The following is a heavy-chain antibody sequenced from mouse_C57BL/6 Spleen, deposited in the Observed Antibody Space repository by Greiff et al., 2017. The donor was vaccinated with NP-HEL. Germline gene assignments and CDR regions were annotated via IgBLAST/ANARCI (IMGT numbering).Heavy chain of an antibody. CDR2: SRNKANDYTT. CDR3: ARDAPSYDYDERDWYFDV. Sequence: EVQLVESGGGLVQSGRSLRLSCATSGFTFSDFYMEWVRQAPGKGLEWIAASRNKANDYTTEYSASVKGRFIVSRDTSQSILYLQMNALRAEDTAIYYCARDAPSYDYDERDWYFDVWGTGTTVTVAS. CDR1: GFTFSDFY. J-gene: IGHJ1*03. V-gene: IGHV7-1*01. D-gene: IGHD2-4*01.